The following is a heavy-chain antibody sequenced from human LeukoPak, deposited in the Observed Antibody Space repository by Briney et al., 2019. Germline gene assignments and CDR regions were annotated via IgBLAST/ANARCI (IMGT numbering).Heavy chain of an antibody. CDR2: ITSDGSST. CDR1: GFTFSSYW. Sequence: GGSLRLSCTANGFTFSSYWMHWVRQAPGEGLDWVSRITSDGSSTSHADSVKGRFTTSRDNAKNTLYLQMNSLRAEDTAVYYCSRGVGATDNWGQGTLVTVSS. D-gene: IGHD1-26*01. V-gene: IGHV3-74*01. J-gene: IGHJ4*02. CDR3: SRGVGATDN.